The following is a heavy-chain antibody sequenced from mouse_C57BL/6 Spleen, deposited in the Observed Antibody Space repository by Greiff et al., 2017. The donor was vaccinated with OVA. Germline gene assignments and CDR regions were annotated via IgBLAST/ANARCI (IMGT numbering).Heavy chain of an antibody. CDR3: ARFELRGYFDY. V-gene: IGHV1-81*01. D-gene: IGHD1-1*01. CDR2: IYPRSGNT. Sequence: QVQLKESGAELARPGASVKLSCKASGYTFTSYGISWVKQRTGQGLEWIGEIYPRSGNTYYNEKFKGKATLTADKSSSTAYMELRSLTSEDSAVYFCARFELRGYFDYWGQGTTLTVSS. J-gene: IGHJ2*01. CDR1: GYTFTSYG.